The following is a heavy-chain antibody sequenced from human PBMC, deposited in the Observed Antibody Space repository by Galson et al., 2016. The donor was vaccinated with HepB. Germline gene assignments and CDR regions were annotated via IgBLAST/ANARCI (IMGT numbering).Heavy chain of an antibody. Sequence: SLRLSCAASGFTFSSYAMRWVRQAAGKGLEWVSSLSHSGASTYYADSVKGRFTISRDNSKNTLYLQMSSLRAEDTAIYYCAKAVAEVGGLDYWGQGTLVTVSS. J-gene: IGHJ4*02. CDR3: AKAVAEVGGLDY. D-gene: IGHD2-21*01. CDR2: LSHSGAST. V-gene: IGHV3-23*01. CDR1: GFTFSSYA.